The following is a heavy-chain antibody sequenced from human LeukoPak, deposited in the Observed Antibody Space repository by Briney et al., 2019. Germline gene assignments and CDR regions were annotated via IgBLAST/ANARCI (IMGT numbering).Heavy chain of an antibody. D-gene: IGHD3-16*01. J-gene: IGHJ6*02. V-gene: IGHV3-23*01. CDR1: GFTFSTYA. Sequence: GGSLRLSCAASGFTFSTYAMSWVRQPPGKGLEWVSAISGSGGSTYYADSVKGRFTISRDNSKNTLYLQMNSLRAEDTAVYYCAKAWGSRYYYGMDVWGQGTTVTVSS. CDR3: AKAWGSRYYYGMDV. CDR2: ISGSGGST.